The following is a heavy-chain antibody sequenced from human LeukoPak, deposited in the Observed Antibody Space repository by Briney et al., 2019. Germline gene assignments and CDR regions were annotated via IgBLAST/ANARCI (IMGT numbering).Heavy chain of an antibody. Sequence: SETLSLPCAVSGYSISSGYYWGWIRQPPGQGLEWIGSIYHSGSTYYNPSLKSRVTISVDTSKNQFSLKLSSVTAADTAVYYCARHTSPNWGSPYYYYMDVWGKGTTVTVSS. V-gene: IGHV4-38-2*01. D-gene: IGHD7-27*01. CDR3: ARHTSPNWGSPYYYYMDV. CDR1: GYSISSGYY. J-gene: IGHJ6*03. CDR2: IYHSGST.